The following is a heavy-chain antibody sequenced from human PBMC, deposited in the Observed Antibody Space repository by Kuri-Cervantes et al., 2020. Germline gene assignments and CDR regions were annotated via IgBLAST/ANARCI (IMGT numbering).Heavy chain of an antibody. Sequence: SETLSLTCTVSGGFISSYYWSWIRQPPGKGLEWIGYIYYSGNTNYNPSLKSRVTISVDTSKNQFSLGLSSVTAADTAVYYCARLLVRDSGSSDRYFDLWGRGTLVTVSS. D-gene: IGHD6-6*01. J-gene: IGHJ2*01. CDR1: GGFISSYY. V-gene: IGHV4-59*01. CDR3: ARLLVRDSGSSDRYFDL. CDR2: IYYSGNT.